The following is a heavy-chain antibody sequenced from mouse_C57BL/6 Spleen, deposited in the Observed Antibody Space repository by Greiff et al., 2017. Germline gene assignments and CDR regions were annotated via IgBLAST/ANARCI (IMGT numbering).Heavy chain of an antibody. J-gene: IGHJ2*01. D-gene: IGHD2-3*01. Sequence: QVQLQQPGAELVKPGASVKMSCKASGYTFTRYWITWVKQRPGQGLEWIGDIYPGSGSTNYNEKFKCKATLTVATSSSTAYMQLSSLTSEDSAVYYCARQGPDGYPYWGQGTTLTVSS. CDR1: GYTFTRYW. V-gene: IGHV1-55*01. CDR3: ARQGPDGYPY. CDR2: IYPGSGST.